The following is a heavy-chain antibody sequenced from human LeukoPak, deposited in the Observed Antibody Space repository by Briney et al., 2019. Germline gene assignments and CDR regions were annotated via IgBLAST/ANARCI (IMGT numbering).Heavy chain of an antibody. CDR2: INHSGST. CDR3: ARVLTMVRGVIWFDY. J-gene: IGHJ4*02. V-gene: IGHV4-34*01. Sequence: PSETLSLTCAVYGGSFSGYYWSWIRQPPGKGLEWIGEINHSGSTNYDPSLKSRVTISVDTSKSQFSLKLSSVTAADTAVYYCARVLTMVRGVIWFDYWGQGTLVTVSS. D-gene: IGHD3-10*01. CDR1: GGSFSGYY.